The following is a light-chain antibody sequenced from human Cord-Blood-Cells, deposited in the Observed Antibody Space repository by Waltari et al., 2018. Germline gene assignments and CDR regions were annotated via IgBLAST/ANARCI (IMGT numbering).Light chain of an antibody. CDR3: QQYNSYSYT. CDR1: QSISSW. J-gene: IGKJ2*01. CDR2: KAS. V-gene: IGKV1-5*03. Sequence: DIQMTQSPSTLSASVGDRVTITCRASQSISSWLAWYQQKPGKAPKPLIYKASSLESGVPSRVSGSGSGTEFTLTISSLQPDEFATYYCQQYNSYSYTFGQGTKLEIK.